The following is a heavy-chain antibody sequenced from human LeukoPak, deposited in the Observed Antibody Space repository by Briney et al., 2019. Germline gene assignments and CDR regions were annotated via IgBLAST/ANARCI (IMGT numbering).Heavy chain of an antibody. CDR1: GYTFTGYY. Sequence: ASVKVSCKASGYTFTGYYMHWVRQAPGQGLEWMGWINPNSGGTSYAQKFQGRVTMTRDMSTSTVYMELSSLRSEDTAVYYCARNLRGAYPPRFDPWGQGTLVTVSS. V-gene: IGHV1-2*02. CDR2: INPNSGGT. J-gene: IGHJ5*02. D-gene: IGHD3-10*01. CDR3: ARNLRGAYPPRFDP.